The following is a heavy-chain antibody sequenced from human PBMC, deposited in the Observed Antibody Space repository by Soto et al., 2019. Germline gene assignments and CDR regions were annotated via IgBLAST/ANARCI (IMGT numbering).Heavy chain of an antibody. Sequence: ASVKVSCKASGYTFTNYGISWVRQAPGQGLEWMGWISAYNGNTNYAQKLQGRVTMTTDTSTSTAYVELRSLRSDDTAMYYCARDYCSSTRCSRYDHFDYWGQGTLVTASS. CDR1: GYTFTNYG. CDR2: ISAYNGNT. J-gene: IGHJ4*02. CDR3: ARDYCSSTRCSRYDHFDY. V-gene: IGHV1-18*01. D-gene: IGHD2-2*01.